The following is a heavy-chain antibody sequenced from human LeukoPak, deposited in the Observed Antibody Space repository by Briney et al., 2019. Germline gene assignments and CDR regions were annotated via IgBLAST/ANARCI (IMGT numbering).Heavy chain of an antibody. CDR1: GGTFSSYA. V-gene: IGHV1-69*05. Sequence: SVKVSCKASGGTFSSYAISWVRQAPGQGLEWMGGIIPIFGTANYAQKFQGRVTITTDESTSTAYMELSSLRSEDTAVYYCAITSDYGGRKFDYWGQGTLVTVSS. J-gene: IGHJ4*02. CDR3: AITSDYGGRKFDY. D-gene: IGHD4-23*01. CDR2: IIPIFGTA.